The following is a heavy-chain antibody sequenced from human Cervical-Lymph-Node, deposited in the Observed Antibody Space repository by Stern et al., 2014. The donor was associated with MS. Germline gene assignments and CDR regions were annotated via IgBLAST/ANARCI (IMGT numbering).Heavy chain of an antibody. V-gene: IGHV5-51*01. Sequence: EVQLVESGPEVKRPGESLKISCQASGYTFTSYWIGWVRQMPGKGLEWIAIIFPGGLYIRYSPSFQGQVTISADKSSSTAYLQWNNLKASDTAIYYCARQRYFDYWGQGTLVTVSS. CDR1: GYTFTSYW. J-gene: IGHJ4*02. CDR2: IFPGGLYI. CDR3: ARQRYFDY.